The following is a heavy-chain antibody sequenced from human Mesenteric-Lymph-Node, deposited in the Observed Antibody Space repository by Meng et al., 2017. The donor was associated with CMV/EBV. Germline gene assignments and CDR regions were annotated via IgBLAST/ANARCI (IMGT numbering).Heavy chain of an antibody. CDR3: ARQYCSSTSCHTSGAFDI. CDR1: GFTFSNYA. D-gene: IGHD2-2*02. V-gene: IGHV3-30*02. Sequence: GESLKISCAASGFTFSNYAMHWVRQAPGKGLEWVAFIRFDGSSQYYADSVKGRFTISRDNSKNTLYLQMNSLRAEDTAVYYCARQYCSSTSCHTSGAFDIWGQGTMVTVSS. J-gene: IGHJ3*02. CDR2: IRFDGSSQ.